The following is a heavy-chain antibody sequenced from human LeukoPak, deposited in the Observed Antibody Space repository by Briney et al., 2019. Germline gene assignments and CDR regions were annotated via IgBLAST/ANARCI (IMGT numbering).Heavy chain of an antibody. J-gene: IGHJ4*02. CDR1: GFTFIKYW. V-gene: IGHV3-7*01. Sequence: GGSLRLSCAASGFTFIKYWMTWVRQAPGKGLEGGANINQEGGEKYYVDSVKGRFTIARDNAENSVYLQMNSLRAEDTAVYYCARGSGGDFDYWGQGTLVTVSS. CDR3: ARGSGGDFDY. CDR2: INQEGGEK. D-gene: IGHD3-10*01.